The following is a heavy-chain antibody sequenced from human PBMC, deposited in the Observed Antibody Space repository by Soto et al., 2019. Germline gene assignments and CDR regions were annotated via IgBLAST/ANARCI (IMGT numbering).Heavy chain of an antibody. Sequence: GGSLRLSCAASGFTFTNYAMGWVRQAPGKGLEWVSVVSSGGSTYYADSVTGRFTVSRDNSKNTLSLQMNSLRAEDTAVYYCAKRRGAGGHFDYWGQGALVTVSS. CDR2: VSSGGST. V-gene: IGHV3-23*01. J-gene: IGHJ4*02. CDR3: AKRRGAGGHFDY. CDR1: GFTFTNYA. D-gene: IGHD2-15*01.